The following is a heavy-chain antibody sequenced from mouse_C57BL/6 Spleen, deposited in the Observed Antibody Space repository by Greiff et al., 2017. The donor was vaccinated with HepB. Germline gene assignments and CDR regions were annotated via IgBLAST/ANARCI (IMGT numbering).Heavy chain of an antibody. Sequence: QVQLQQPGAELVKPGASVKLSCKASGYTFTSYWITWVKQRPGQGLEWIGDIYPGSGSTNYNEKFKSKATLTVDTSSSTAYMQLSSLTSEDSAVDYYASGGYSEYAMDCWGQGTSVTVAS. CDR1: GYTFTSYW. CDR2: IYPGSGST. CDR3: ASGGYSEYAMDC. J-gene: IGHJ4*01. D-gene: IGHD2-14*01. V-gene: IGHV1-55*01.